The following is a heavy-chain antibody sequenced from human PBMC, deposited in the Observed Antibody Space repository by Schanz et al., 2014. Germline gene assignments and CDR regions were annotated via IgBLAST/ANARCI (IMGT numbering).Heavy chain of an antibody. CDR2: IGNGGVTI. CDR1: GFTFGDYA. CDR3: AKGRFGELSAFDI. Sequence: EVQLLESGGGLVQPGGSLRLSCAASGFTFGDYAMTWVRQAPGKGLEWVSYIGNGGVTIYYADSVKGRFTISRDNSKNTLYLQMNSLRAEDTAVYYCAKGRFGELSAFDIWGQGTMVTVSS. D-gene: IGHD3-10*01. J-gene: IGHJ3*02. V-gene: IGHV3-23*01.